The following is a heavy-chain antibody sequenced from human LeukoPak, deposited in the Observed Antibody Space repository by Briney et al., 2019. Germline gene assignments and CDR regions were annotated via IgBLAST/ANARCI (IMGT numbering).Heavy chain of an antibody. D-gene: IGHD2-15*01. CDR1: GFTFSSYG. CDR3: AKDGGYFDY. Sequence: GGSLRLSCAASGFTFSSYGMHWVRQAPGKGLEWVAVISYDGSNKYYADSAKGRFTISRDNSKNTLYLQMNSLRAEDTAVYYCAKDGGYFDYWGQGTLVTVSS. CDR2: ISYDGSNK. V-gene: IGHV3-30*18. J-gene: IGHJ4*02.